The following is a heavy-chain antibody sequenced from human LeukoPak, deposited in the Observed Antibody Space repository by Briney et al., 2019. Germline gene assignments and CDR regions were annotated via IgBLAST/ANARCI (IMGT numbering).Heavy chain of an antibody. Sequence: SETLSLTCTASGASIRRHYWSWIRQSAGKGLEWMGRIYQSGSNSENTNYNPSLESRVTVAAHTSNNQFSLTLSSVTAADTAVYYCARASLSIRGYSSFDYWGQGILVTVSS. CDR1: GASIRRHY. J-gene: IGHJ4*02. CDR3: ARASLSIRGYSSFDY. D-gene: IGHD2-15*01. V-gene: IGHV4-4*07. CDR2: IYQSGSNSENT.